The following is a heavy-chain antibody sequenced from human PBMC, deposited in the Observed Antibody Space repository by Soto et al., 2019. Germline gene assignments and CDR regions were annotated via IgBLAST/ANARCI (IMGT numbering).Heavy chain of an antibody. CDR2: MSFDGSYK. Sequence: QVQLVESGGNLVQPGRSLRLSCAASGFTFSDFGMHWIRQAPGKGLEWVAVMSFDGSYKYYAASVKGRFTISRDNSKNTLYLQMNSLRPEDTAVYYCATSHISLPQITFSGPFYFDYWGQGALVTVSS. J-gene: IGHJ4*02. CDR3: ATSHISLPQITFSGPFYFDY. CDR1: GFTFSDFG. D-gene: IGHD3-16*01. V-gene: IGHV3-30*03.